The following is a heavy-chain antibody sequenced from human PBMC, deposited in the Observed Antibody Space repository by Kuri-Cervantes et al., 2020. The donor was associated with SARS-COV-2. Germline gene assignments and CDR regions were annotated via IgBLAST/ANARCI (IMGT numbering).Heavy chain of an antibody. J-gene: IGHJ5*02. V-gene: IGHV4-38-2*01. CDR1: GYSISSGYY. Sequence: SETLSLTCAVSGYSISSGYYWGWIRQPPGKGLEWIGSIYYSGSTYYNPSLKSRVTISVDTSKNQFSLKLSSVTAADTAVYYCARHSPKFLWFGDIGKKSWFDPWGQGTLVTVSS. D-gene: IGHD3-10*01. CDR2: IYYSGST. CDR3: ARHSPKFLWFGDIGKKSWFDP.